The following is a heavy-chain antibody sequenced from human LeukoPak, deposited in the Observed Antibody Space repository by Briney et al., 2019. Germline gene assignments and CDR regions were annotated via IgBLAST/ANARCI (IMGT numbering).Heavy chain of an antibody. Sequence: GASVKVSRKASGGTFSSYAISWVRQAPGQGLEWMGRMIPIFGTANYAQKFQGRVTITTDESTSTAYMELSSLRSEDTAVYYCATAGSEVAKTPWYWFDPWGQGTLVTVSS. CDR3: ATAGSEVAKTPWYWFDP. CDR1: GGTFSSYA. V-gene: IGHV1-69*05. CDR2: MIPIFGTA. D-gene: IGHD1-26*01. J-gene: IGHJ5*02.